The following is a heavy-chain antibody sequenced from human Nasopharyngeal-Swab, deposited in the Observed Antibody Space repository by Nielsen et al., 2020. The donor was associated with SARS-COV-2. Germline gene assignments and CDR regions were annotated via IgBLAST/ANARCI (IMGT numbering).Heavy chain of an antibody. J-gene: IGHJ4*02. CDR2: ITGSCGST. V-gene: IGHV3-23*01. Sequence: ESPQIPRAASLFTFCSLAMSWFRQPPAKGLDWVPIITGSCGSTYYADSVKGLFTISRYNSKNTVYLQMDSLRAEDAAIYYCAKDMAAGYFFDFWGQGTLVTVSS. CDR3: AKDMAAGYFFDF. D-gene: IGHD6-13*01. CDR1: LFTFCSLA.